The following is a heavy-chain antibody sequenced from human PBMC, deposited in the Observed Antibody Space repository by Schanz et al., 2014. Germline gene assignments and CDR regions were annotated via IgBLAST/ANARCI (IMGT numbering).Heavy chain of an antibody. D-gene: IGHD2-15*01. CDR3: ARGRGCTGGSCYSWFDL. CDR2: IIPILGIA. CDR1: GYTFTDYG. Sequence: QVQVVQSGAEVKKPGASVKVSCKASGYTFTDYGVIWVRQAPGQGLEWMGRIIPILGIANYAQKFQGRVTITADKSTFTAYMDVSSLRSEDTAVYYCARGRGCTGGSCYSWFDLWGQGTLVTVAS. J-gene: IGHJ5*02. V-gene: IGHV1-69*04.